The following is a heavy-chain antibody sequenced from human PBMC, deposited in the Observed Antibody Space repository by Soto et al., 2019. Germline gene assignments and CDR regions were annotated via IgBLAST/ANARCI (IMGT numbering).Heavy chain of an antibody. CDR2: ISYDGSNK. J-gene: IGHJ4*02. D-gene: IGHD3-10*01. CDR3: ARDPSIASGVRGHYFDY. Sequence: QVQLVESGGGVVQPGRSLRLSCAASGFTFSSYAMHWVRQAPGKGLEWVAVISYDGSNKYYADSVKGRFTISRDNSKNTLYLQMNSLGAEDTAVYYCARDPSIASGVRGHYFDYWGQGTLVTVSS. V-gene: IGHV3-30-3*01. CDR1: GFTFSSYA.